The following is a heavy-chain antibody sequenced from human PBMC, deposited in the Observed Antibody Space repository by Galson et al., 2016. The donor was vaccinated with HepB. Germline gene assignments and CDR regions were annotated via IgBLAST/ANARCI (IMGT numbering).Heavy chain of an antibody. CDR1: DGSLSDYS. V-gene: IGHV4-34*01. Sequence: ETMFLTCGVFDGSLSDYSWWWIRQSPGKRLEWTGVINSRGRTNYSQSLESRVSMSVDTSKEQFSLKVNSVTSADTAVYHCARGGFCTGGSCPGPNWFDPWGQGTLVTVSS. D-gene: IGHD2-15*01. J-gene: IGHJ5*02. CDR3: ARGGFCTGGSCPGPNWFDP. CDR2: INSRGRT.